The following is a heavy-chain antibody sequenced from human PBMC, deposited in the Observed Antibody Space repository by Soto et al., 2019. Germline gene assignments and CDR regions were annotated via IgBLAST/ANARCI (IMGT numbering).Heavy chain of an antibody. CDR2: ISYDGSNK. CDR3: AREYSDGWFDP. V-gene: IGHV3-30-3*01. D-gene: IGHD2-21*01. CDR1: GFTFSIYA. Sequence: QVQLVESGGGVVQPGRSLRLSCAASGFTFSIYAMHWVRQAPGKGLEWVAVISYDGSNKYYADSVKGRFTISRDNSKNPVYLQMNSLRAEDSAVYYCAREYSDGWFDPWGQGTLVTVS. J-gene: IGHJ5*02.